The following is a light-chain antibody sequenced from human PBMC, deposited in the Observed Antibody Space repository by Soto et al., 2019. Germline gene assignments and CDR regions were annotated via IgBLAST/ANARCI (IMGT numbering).Light chain of an antibody. V-gene: IGKV1-27*01. CDR2: AAS. CDR1: QGISDY. Sequence: DIQMTQSPSSLSASVGDRVTMTCRASQGISDYLTWYQQKPGKVPKLLIYAASTLQSGVPSRFSGSGSGTDFTLAISSLQPEDVATYYCQKFDTAPLTFGGGTNVDIK. CDR3: QKFDTAPLT. J-gene: IGKJ4*01.